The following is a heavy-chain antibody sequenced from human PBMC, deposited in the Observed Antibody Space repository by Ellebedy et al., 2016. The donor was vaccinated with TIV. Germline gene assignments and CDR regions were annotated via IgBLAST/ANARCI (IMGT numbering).Heavy chain of an antibody. CDR2: INHSGST. J-gene: IGHJ6*03. V-gene: IGHV4-34*01. D-gene: IGHD2-2*01. CDR3: ARGAVVPAAIVYYYYYYMDV. Sequence: SETLSLXXAVYGGSFSGYYWNWIRQPPGKGLEWIGEINHSGSTNYNPSLKSRVTISVDTSKNQFSLKLSSVTAADTAVYYCARGAVVPAAIVYYYYYYMDVWGKGTTVTVSS. CDR1: GGSFSGYY.